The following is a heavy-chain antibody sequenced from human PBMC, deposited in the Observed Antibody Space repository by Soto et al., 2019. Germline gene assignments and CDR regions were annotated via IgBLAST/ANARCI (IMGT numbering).Heavy chain of an antibody. D-gene: IGHD6-13*01. CDR3: GRDAGRRFDY. Sequence: EVQLVESGGGLVQPGGSLRLSCAASGFTFSSYWMTWARQAPGKGVEWVASMNRDGSGKRYVDSVEGRFTISRDNAKHSMFLPINNLGPSGRAGYYCGRDAGRRFDYWGQGSLVTVSS. V-gene: IGHV3-7*01. CDR2: MNRDGSGK. CDR1: GFTFSSYW. J-gene: IGHJ4*02.